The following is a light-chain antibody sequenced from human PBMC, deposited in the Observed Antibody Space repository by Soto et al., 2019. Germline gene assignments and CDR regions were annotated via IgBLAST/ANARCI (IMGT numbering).Light chain of an antibody. J-gene: IGKJ1*01. CDR3: EQYGSSPRT. CDR1: QSVSSY. V-gene: IGKV3-20*01. CDR2: GAS. Sequence: EIVLTQSPGTLSLSPGEIATLSCRASQSVSSYLAWYQQKPGQAPRLLIYGASTRATGIPDRFSGSGSGTDFTLTISRLEPEDFAVYYCEQYGSSPRTFGQGTKVDIK.